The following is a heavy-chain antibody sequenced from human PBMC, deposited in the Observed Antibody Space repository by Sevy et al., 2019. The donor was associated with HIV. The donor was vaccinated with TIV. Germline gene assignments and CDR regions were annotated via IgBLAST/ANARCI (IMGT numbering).Heavy chain of an antibody. D-gene: IGHD4-17*01. CDR3: ARDTDYGDEKKKTYYYYYGMDV. CDR1: GFTFSSYW. V-gene: IGHV3-7*01. J-gene: IGHJ6*02. CDR2: IKQDGSEQ. Sequence: GGSLRLSCAASGFTFSSYWMSWVRQAPGKGLEWVANIKQDGSEQYYVDSVKGRFTISRDNAKNSLYLQMNSLRAEDTAVYYCARDTDYGDEKKKTYYYYYGMDVWGQGTTVTVSS.